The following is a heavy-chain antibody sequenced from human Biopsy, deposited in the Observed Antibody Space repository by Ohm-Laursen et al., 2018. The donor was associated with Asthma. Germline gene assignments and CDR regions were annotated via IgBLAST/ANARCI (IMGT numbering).Heavy chain of an antibody. CDR2: IYSGGTS. CDR1: GFTLSDYY. V-gene: IGHV3-53*01. J-gene: IGHJ4*02. CDR3: ARGDSSNWSHYYFDY. Sequence: GSLRLSCTASGFTLSDYYMTWVRQAPGKGLEWVSVIYSGGTSHTADSVRGRFTISRDYSKNTLYLQMHSLRAEDTAVYYCARGDSSNWSHYYFDYWGQGTLVTVSS. D-gene: IGHD3-22*01.